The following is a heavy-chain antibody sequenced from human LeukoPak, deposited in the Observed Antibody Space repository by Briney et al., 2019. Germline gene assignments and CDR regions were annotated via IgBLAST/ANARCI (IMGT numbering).Heavy chain of an antibody. CDR2: IIPIFGTA. CDR3: ARDPIRDGDSSVDV. CDR1: GGTFSSYA. J-gene: IGHJ6*02. D-gene: IGHD5-24*01. Sequence: GASVKVSCKASGGTFSSYAISWVRQAPGQGLEWMGGIIPIFGTANYAQKFQGRVTITADESTSTAYMELSSLRSEDTAVYYCARDPIRDGDSSVDVWGQGTTVTVSS. V-gene: IGHV1-69*13.